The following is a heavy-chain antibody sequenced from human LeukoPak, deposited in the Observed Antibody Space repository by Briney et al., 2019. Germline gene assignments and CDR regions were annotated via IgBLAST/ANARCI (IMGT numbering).Heavy chain of an antibody. CDR3: ARWERDLDT. CDR2: ISGGGSAV. CDR1: GFSFSDYY. D-gene: IGHD1-26*01. J-gene: IGHJ5*02. Sequence: GGSLRLSCAAAGFSFSDYYMSWIRVAPGKGLECISYISGGGSAVYCADSVKGRFTISRDNAKNSLYLEMNSLTVEDTGVYYCARWERDLDTWGQGTLVTVSS. V-gene: IGHV3-11*04.